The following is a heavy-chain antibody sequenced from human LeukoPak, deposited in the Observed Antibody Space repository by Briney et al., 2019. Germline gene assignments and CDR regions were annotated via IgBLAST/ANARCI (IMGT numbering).Heavy chain of an antibody. D-gene: IGHD6-13*01. Sequence: SEALSLTCAVSGGSISSGGYSWSWIRQPPGKGLEWIGYIYHSGSTYYNPSLKSRVTTSVDRSKNQFSLKLSSVTAADTAVYYCAIHSSSWFLDAFDIWGQGTMVTVSS. CDR2: IYHSGST. CDR1: GGSISSGGYS. J-gene: IGHJ3*02. V-gene: IGHV4-30-2*01. CDR3: AIHSSSWFLDAFDI.